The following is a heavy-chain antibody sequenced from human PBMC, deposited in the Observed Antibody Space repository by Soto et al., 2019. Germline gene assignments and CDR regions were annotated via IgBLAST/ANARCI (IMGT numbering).Heavy chain of an antibody. CDR1: GGSISSHY. V-gene: IGHV4-4*07. CDR3: AGGSSSWSSIGY. J-gene: IGHJ4*02. Sequence: PSETLSLTCTVSGGSISSHYWSWIRQPAGKGLEWIGRIYTSGSTNYNPSLKSRVTMSGDTSKNQFSLRLSSVTAADTAVYYCAGGSSSWSSIGYWGQGTLVTVS. D-gene: IGHD6-13*01. CDR2: IYTSGST.